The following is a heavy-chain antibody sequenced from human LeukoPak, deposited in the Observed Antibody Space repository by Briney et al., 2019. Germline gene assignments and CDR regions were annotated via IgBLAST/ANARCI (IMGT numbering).Heavy chain of an antibody. CDR2: IKQGGSEK. J-gene: IGHJ4*02. D-gene: IGHD2-2*01. CDR1: GFTFSSYW. Sequence: GGSLRLSCAASGFTFSSYWMSWVRQAPGRGLDWVANIKQGGSEKYYVDAVKGRFTISRDDAKSSLYLQMNSLRAEDTAVYYCARIYCSSISCHFDYWGQGTLVTVSS. CDR3: ARIYCSSISCHFDY. V-gene: IGHV3-7*01.